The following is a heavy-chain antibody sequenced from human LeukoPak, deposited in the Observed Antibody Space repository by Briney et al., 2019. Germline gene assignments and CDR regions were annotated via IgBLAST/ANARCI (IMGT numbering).Heavy chain of an antibody. CDR3: STLTSRGLSDS. V-gene: IGHV3-15*07. Sequence: GGSLRLSCAASGFTFTNAWMNWVRQAPGKGLEWVGRIKSKADGETIDYAAPVKGRFTFSRDDSKNMLYLQMSSLKSEDTAVYYCSTLTSRGLSDSWGQGTLVTVSS. D-gene: IGHD1-20*01. J-gene: IGHJ4*02. CDR1: GFTFTNAW. CDR2: IKSKADGETI.